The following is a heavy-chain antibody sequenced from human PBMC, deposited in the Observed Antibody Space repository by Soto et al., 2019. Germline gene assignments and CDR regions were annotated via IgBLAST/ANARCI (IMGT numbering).Heavy chain of an antibody. D-gene: IGHD2-15*01. Sequence: EVQLVQSGGGLVQPGGSLKLSCAASGFTFSGSTVHWVRQASGEGLQWVGRIRSKANDYATTYIASVKGRFTISRDDSRNTAYLQMSDLKTEDTAVYYCTGGYCTGGTCYSGYFQHWGQGALFTVFS. V-gene: IGHV3-73*02. CDR3: TGGYCTGGTCYSGYFQH. CDR2: IRSKANDYAT. J-gene: IGHJ1*01. CDR1: GFTFSGST.